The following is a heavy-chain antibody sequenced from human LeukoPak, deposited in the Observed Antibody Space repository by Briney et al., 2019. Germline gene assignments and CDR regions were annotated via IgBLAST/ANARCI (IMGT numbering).Heavy chain of an antibody. Sequence: SETLSLTCTVSGGSISSYYWSWIRQPSGKGLEWIGYIYYSGSTNYNPSLKSRVTISVDTSKNQFSLKLSSVTAADTAVYYCARVDTAMVSNYYYYYGMDVWGQGTTVTVSS. CDR1: GGSISSYY. J-gene: IGHJ6*02. V-gene: IGHV4-59*01. CDR2: IYYSGST. CDR3: ARVDTAMVSNYYYYYGMDV. D-gene: IGHD5-18*01.